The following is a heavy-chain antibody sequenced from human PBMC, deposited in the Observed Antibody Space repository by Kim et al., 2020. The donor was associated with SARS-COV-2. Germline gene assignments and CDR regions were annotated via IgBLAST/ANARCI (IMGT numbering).Heavy chain of an antibody. D-gene: IGHD3-10*01. CDR3: TTDRPYTMVRGVIYY. V-gene: IGHV3-15*01. CDR2: IKSKTDGGTT. Sequence: GGSLRLSCAASGFTFSNAWMSWVRQAPGKGLEWVGRIKSKTDGGTTDYAAPVKGRFTISRDDSKNTLYLQMNSLKTEDTAVYYCTTDRPYTMVRGVIYYWGQGTLVTVSS. CDR1: GFTFSNAW. J-gene: IGHJ4*02.